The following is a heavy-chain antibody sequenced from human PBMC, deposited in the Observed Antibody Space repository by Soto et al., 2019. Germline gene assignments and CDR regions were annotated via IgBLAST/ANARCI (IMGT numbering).Heavy chain of an antibody. V-gene: IGHV4-39*01. J-gene: IGHJ4*02. CDR3: ARLEVLATMSGSFDF. CDR1: GGSVSSSNYY. Sequence: QLQLQESGPGLVKPSETLSLTCIVSGGSVSSSNYYWGWVRPPPGEGLEWVVSIYYSGNTYYHPSLESRGTTTADKCTNECSLKVISGTAADTAVYYCARLEVLATMSGSFDFWGQGSLVTASS. CDR2: IYYSGNT. D-gene: IGHD2-8*02.